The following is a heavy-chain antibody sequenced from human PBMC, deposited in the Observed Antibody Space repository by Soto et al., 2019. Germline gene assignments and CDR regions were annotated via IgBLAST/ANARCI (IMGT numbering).Heavy chain of an antibody. J-gene: IGHJ5*02. CDR1: GGTFSSYT. D-gene: IGHD3-10*01. CDR2: IIPILGIA. Sequence: ASVKVSCKASGGTFSSYTISWVRQAPGQGLEWMGRIIPILGIANYAQKFQGRVTITADKSTSTAHMELSSLRSEDTAVYYCARDCQYYGSGSYWNPCWFDPWGQGTLVTVSS. V-gene: IGHV1-69*04. CDR3: ARDCQYYGSGSYWNPCWFDP.